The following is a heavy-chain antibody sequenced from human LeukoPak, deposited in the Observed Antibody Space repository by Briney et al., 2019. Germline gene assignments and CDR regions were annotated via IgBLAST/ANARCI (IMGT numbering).Heavy chain of an antibody. J-gene: IGHJ6*02. V-gene: IGHV4-61*02. Sequence: SETLSLTCTVSGGSISSGSYYWSWIRQPAGKGLEWIGRIYTSGSTNYNPSLKSRVTISVDTSKNQFSLKLSSVTAADTAVYYCARDGRVGSTSSRYYYYGMDVWGQGTTVTVSS. CDR2: IYTSGST. CDR3: ARDGRVGSTSSRYYYYGMDV. D-gene: IGHD2-2*01. CDR1: GGSISSGSYY.